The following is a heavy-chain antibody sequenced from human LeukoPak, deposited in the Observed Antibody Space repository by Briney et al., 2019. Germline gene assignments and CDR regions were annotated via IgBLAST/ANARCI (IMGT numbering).Heavy chain of an antibody. V-gene: IGHV4-39*07. J-gene: IGHJ4*02. CDR3: ARGVIATGGNDFDY. CDR1: GGSISSSSYY. CDR2: IYYSGST. D-gene: IGHD4-23*01. Sequence: SETLSLTCTVSGGSISSSSYYWGWIRQPPGKGLEWIGSIYYSGSTYYNPSLKSRVTISVDTSKNQLSLKVISVTAADTAVYYCARGVIATGGNDFDYWGQGTLVTVSS.